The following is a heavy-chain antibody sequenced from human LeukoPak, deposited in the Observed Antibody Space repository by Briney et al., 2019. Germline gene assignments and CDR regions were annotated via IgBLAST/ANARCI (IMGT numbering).Heavy chain of an antibody. CDR1: GYTFISYG. CDR2: ISAYNGYI. Sequence: ASVKVSCKASGYTFISYGITWVRQAPGQGLEWLGWISAYNGYIDYAQKLQGRVTLTTDTSTSTAYMEVRSLRSDDTAVYYCASMSGYYPSYYFDYWGQGTLVTVSS. J-gene: IGHJ4*02. CDR3: ASMSGYYPSYYFDY. V-gene: IGHV1-18*01. D-gene: IGHD3-3*01.